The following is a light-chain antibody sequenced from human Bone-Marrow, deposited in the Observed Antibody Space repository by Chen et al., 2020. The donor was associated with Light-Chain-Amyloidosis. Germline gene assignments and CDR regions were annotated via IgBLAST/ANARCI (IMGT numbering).Light chain of an antibody. J-gene: IGLJ3*02. CDR3: PVWGRSSDRPV. CDR2: DDS. Sequence: SYVLTQPSSVSVAPGQTATIACGGNNIGSTSVHWYQQTPGHAPLLVVYDDSDRPSGIPERLSAANSGNTATLTISRVAAGDEADYYRPVWGRSSDRPVFGGGTKLTVL. V-gene: IGLV3-21*02. CDR1: NIGSTS.